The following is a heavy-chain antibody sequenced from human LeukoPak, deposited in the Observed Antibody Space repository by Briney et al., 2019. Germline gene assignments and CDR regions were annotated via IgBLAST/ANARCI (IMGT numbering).Heavy chain of an antibody. CDR1: GFTVSSNY. CDR3: ARDPAYYYDSSGYYWDY. V-gene: IGHV3-66*01. J-gene: IGHJ4*02. Sequence: GGSLRLSCAASGFTVSSNYMSWVRQAPGKGLEWVSVIYSGGSTYYADSVKGRFTISRDNSKNTLYLQMNSLRAEDTAVYYCARDPAYYYDSSGYYWDYWGQGTLVTVSS. CDR2: IYSGGST. D-gene: IGHD3-22*01.